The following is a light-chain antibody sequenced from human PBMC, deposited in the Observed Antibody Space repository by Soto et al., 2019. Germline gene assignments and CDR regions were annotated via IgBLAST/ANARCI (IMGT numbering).Light chain of an antibody. V-gene: IGLV2-14*01. CDR3: SSYTSSSPLVL. CDR1: TSDVGGYDY. Sequence: QSALTQPASVSGSPGQSITISCTGSTSDVGGYDYVSWYQQHPGKAPKVMIYEVNNRPSGVSNRFTGSKSGNTASLTISGFQAEYEDDYYCSSYTSSSPLVLYGGGTKLTVL. CDR2: EVN. J-gene: IGLJ2*01.